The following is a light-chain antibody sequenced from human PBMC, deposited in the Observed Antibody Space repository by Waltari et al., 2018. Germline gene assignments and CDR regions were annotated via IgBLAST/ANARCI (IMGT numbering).Light chain of an antibody. J-gene: IGKJ2*01. CDR1: QSVSIN. Sequence: EIVMTQSPATLSVSPGERATLSCRASQSVSINLAWYQQKPGQAPRLLISGASTSATGSPARFSGSGSGTDFTLTINSMQSEDFAVYYCQHYNNWPGTFGQGTKLEIK. V-gene: IGKV3-15*01. CDR2: GAS. CDR3: QHYNNWPGT.